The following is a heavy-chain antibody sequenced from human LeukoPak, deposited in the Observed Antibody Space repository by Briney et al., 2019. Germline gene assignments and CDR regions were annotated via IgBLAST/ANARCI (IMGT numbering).Heavy chain of an antibody. Sequence: SLKSSSRVFEDLFSNYLIGWLHQLPEKGLKWLEIISPDVSNTTYNPSFQGQVTISLDKFINTAYLQSSSLKASDTAVYYCARHRGSCGNVINCYQDYWGQGNLVIVSA. J-gene: IGHJ4*02. CDR3: ARHRGSCGNVINCYQDY. V-gene: IGHV5-51*07. CDR2: ISPDVSNT. D-gene: IGHD2-21*01. CDR1: EDLFSNYL.